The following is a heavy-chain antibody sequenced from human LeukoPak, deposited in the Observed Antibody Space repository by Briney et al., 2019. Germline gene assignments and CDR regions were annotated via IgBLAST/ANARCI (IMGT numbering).Heavy chain of an antibody. Sequence: PGGSLRLSCAASGFTFSSYWMNWVRQAPGKGLEWVAVIWYDGSNKYYADSVKGRFTISRDNSKNTLYLQMNSLRAEDTAVYYCARGPAYYYDSSGYYGAHLDYWGQGTLVTVSS. V-gene: IGHV3-33*08. CDR1: GFTFSSYW. CDR2: IWYDGSNK. D-gene: IGHD3-22*01. CDR3: ARGPAYYYDSSGYYGAHLDY. J-gene: IGHJ4*02.